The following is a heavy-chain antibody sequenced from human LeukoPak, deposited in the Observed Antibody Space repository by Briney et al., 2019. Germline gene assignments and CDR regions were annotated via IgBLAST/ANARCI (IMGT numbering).Heavy chain of an antibody. CDR2: ISSSSSTI. J-gene: IGHJ4*02. CDR3: ARVLNSLAAAGTFDY. CDR1: GFTFSSYS. Sequence: PGGSLRLSCAASGFTFSSYSMNWVRQAPGKGLEWVSYISSSSSTIYYADSVKGRFTISRDNAKNPLYLQMNSLRAEDTAVYYCARVLNSLAAAGTFDYWGQGTLVTVSS. V-gene: IGHV3-48*01. D-gene: IGHD6-13*01.